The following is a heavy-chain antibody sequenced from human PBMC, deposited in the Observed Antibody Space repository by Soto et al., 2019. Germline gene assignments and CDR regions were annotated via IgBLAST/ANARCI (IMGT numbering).Heavy chain of an antibody. CDR1: EDTFRNYA. J-gene: IGHJ2*01. CDR2: IIPIFGTA. Sequence: QVELVQSGAEVKKPGSSVKVSCQASEDTFRNYAISLVRQAPGQGLEGMGGIIPIFGTANYAQKFQGRVTITADTSANTVYLELSSLRSEDTAVYYCASTKYDSSAYYYWYLGLWGRGTLVTVSS. CDR3: ASTKYDSSAYYYWYLGL. D-gene: IGHD3-22*01. V-gene: IGHV1-69*06.